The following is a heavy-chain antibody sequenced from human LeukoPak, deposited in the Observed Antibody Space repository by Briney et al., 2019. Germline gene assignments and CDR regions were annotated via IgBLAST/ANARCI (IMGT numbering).Heavy chain of an antibody. CDR3: ARGDRRIQLWLASGDY. CDR1: GITFSSSA. V-gene: IGHV3-30-3*01. D-gene: IGHD5-18*01. Sequence: AGRSLRLSCAASGITFSSSAMHWVRQAPGKGLEWVAVISYDGSNKYYADSVKGRFTISRDKSKNTLFLRMNSLRTEDTAVYYCARGDRRIQLWLASGDYWGQGTLVTVSS. J-gene: IGHJ4*02. CDR2: ISYDGSNK.